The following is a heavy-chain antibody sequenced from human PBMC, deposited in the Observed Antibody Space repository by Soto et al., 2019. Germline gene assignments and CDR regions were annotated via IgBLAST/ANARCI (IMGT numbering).Heavy chain of an antibody. CDR3: ARELTMYAVVVVSNYYYSMDV. Sequence: QVQLVESGGGVVQPGRSLRLSCVASGFTFNMYSLHWVRQAPGKGLEWVSVVSYDGTNKYYADSVKGRFTISRDNAKNTLYLAMNSLRHEDTAVYFCARELTMYAVVVVSNYYYSMDVWGQGTTVSVSS. CDR1: GFTFNMYS. CDR2: VSYDGTNK. D-gene: IGHD2-15*01. J-gene: IGHJ6*02. V-gene: IGHV3-30-3*01.